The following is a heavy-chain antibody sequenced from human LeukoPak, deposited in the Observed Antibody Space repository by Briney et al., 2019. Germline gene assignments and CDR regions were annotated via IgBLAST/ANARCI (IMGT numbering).Heavy chain of an antibody. CDR3: ARVAQDSSSWPQLYYFDY. CDR1: GFTFSSYS. Sequence: GGSLRLSRAASGFTFSSYSMNWVRQAPGKGLEWVSSISSSSSYIYYADSVKGRFTISRDNAKNSLYLQMNSLRAEDTAVYYCARVAQDSSSWPQLYYFDYWGQGTLVTVPS. CDR2: ISSSSSYI. D-gene: IGHD6-13*01. V-gene: IGHV3-21*01. J-gene: IGHJ4*02.